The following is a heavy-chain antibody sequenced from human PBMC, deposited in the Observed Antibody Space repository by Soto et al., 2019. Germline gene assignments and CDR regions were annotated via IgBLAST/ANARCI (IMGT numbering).Heavy chain of an antibody. V-gene: IGHV3-23*01. CDR1: GFTFSIFA. D-gene: IGHD7-27*01. CDR2: ISGSGGST. CDR3: AKEGSLGSTVDLGY. J-gene: IGHJ4*02. Sequence: PGGSLRLSCAASGFTFSIFAMSWVRQSPGKGLEWVSTISGSGGSTYYADAVKGRFTISSDNSMGTLYLQMKSLRVEDTAIYYCAKEGSLGSTVDLGYGCQGALVTVSS.